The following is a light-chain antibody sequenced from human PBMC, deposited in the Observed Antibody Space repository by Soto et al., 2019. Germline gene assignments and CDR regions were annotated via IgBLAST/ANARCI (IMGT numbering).Light chain of an antibody. J-gene: IGKJ1*01. V-gene: IGKV3-20*01. CDR1: QSISSPY. CDR2: GAS. Sequence: EVVMTQSPSTLSVSPGERATLSCRASQSISSPYLAWYQQKPGQAPRLLIDGASRRATGIPDRFSGSGSGTDFTLTISRLEPEDFAVYYCQQYDSWTFGQGTKVDIK. CDR3: QQYDSWT.